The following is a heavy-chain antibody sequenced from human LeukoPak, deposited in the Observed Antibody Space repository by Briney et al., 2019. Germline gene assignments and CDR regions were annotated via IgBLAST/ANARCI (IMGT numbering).Heavy chain of an antibody. CDR1: GGSFSGYY. Sequence: SETLSLTCAVYGGSFSGYYWSWIRQPPGKGLEWIGEINHSGSTNYNPSLKSRVTISVDTSKNQFSLKLSSVTAADTAVYYCARESTHWNYGALWFDPWGQGTLVTVSS. CDR2: INHSGST. J-gene: IGHJ5*02. V-gene: IGHV4-34*01. CDR3: ARESTHWNYGALWFDP. D-gene: IGHD1-7*01.